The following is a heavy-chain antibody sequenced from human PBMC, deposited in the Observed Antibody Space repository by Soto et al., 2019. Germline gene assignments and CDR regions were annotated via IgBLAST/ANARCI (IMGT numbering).Heavy chain of an antibody. J-gene: IGHJ4*02. V-gene: IGHV4-31*03. D-gene: IGHD6-13*01. CDR3: ARCVGSSSCQIDY. Sequence: SETLSLTCTVSGGSISSGCYYWSWIRQHPGKGLEWIGYIYYSGSTYYNPSLKSRVTISVDTSKNQFSLKLSSVTAADTAVYYCARCVGSSSCQIDYWGQGTLVTVSS. CDR1: GGSISSGCYY. CDR2: IYYSGST.